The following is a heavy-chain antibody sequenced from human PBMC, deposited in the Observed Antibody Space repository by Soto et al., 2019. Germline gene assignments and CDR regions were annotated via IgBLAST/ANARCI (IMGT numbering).Heavy chain of an antibody. D-gene: IGHD6-6*01. V-gene: IGHV3-7*05. CDR1: GFTFSSYW. CDR3: ARDSLIEEQLVRAVDY. CDR2: IKQDGSEK. J-gene: IGHJ4*02. Sequence: GGSLRLSCAASGFTFSSYWMSWVRQAPGKGLEWVANIKQDGSEKYYVDSVKGRFTISRDNAKNSLYLQMNSLRAEDTAVYYCARDSLIEEQLVRAVDYWGQGTLVTVSS.